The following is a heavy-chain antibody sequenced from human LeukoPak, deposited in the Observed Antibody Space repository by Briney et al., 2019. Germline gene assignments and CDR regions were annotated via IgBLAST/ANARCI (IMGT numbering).Heavy chain of an antibody. CDR3: ERDRGPQDIVVVQAAMRSYYYYYYMDV. D-gene: IGHD2-2*01. CDR2: INPNSGGT. Sequence: ASVKVSCKASGYTFTGYYMHWVRQAPGQGLEWMGWINPNSGGTNYAQKFQGRVTMTRDTSISTAYMELSRLRSDATAVYYCERDRGPQDIVVVQAAMRSYYYYYYMDVWGKGTTVTVSS. J-gene: IGHJ6*03. CDR1: GYTFTGYY. V-gene: IGHV1-2*02.